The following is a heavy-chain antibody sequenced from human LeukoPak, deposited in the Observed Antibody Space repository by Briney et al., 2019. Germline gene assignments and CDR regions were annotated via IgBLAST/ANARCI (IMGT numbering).Heavy chain of an antibody. V-gene: IGHV3-23*01. CDR1: GFTFSSYA. CDR3: AKDLTSIQLWLEGINYYYGMDV. J-gene: IGHJ6*02. CDR2: ISGSGGST. D-gene: IGHD5-18*01. Sequence: GGSLRLSCAASGFTFSSYAMSWVRQAPGKGLEWVSAISGSGGSTYYADSVKGRFTISRDNSKNTLYLQMNSLRAEDTAVYYCAKDLTSIQLWLEGINYYYGMDVWGQGTTVNVSS.